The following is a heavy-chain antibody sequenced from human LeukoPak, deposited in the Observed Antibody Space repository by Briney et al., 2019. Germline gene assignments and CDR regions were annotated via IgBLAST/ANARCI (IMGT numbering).Heavy chain of an antibody. CDR1: GFTFSNLA. J-gene: IGHJ4*02. CDR3: VNQISGWVF. D-gene: IGHD6-19*01. CDR2: ISANGGTT. Sequence: GGSLRLSCSASGFTFSNLAMHWVRQAPGKGLEYISAISANGGTTYYADSVKGRFTISRDNSKNTLYLQMSSLRPEDTAVYYCVNQISGWVFWGQGTLVTVSS. V-gene: IGHV3-64D*06.